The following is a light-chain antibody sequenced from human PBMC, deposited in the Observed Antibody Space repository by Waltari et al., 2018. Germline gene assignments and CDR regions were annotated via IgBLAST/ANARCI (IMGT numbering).Light chain of an antibody. CDR3: AAWDDSLSGYWV. CDR1: SSNHGRNS. CDR2: RNN. V-gene: IGLV1-47*01. Sequence: QSVLTQPPSASGTPGQRVTISCSGSSSNHGRNSVVWYQQLPGTAPKLLIYRNNERPSGVPDRFSGSKSGTSASLAISGLLSEDESDYYCAAWDDSLSGYWVFGGGTKLTVL. J-gene: IGLJ3*02.